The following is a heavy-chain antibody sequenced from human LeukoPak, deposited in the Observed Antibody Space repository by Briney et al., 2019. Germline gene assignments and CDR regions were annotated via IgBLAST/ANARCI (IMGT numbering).Heavy chain of an antibody. CDR1: GYSFSTYW. J-gene: IGHJ3*02. V-gene: IGHV5-51*01. Sequence: GESLKISCKGSGYSFSTYWIGWVRQMPGKGLEWMGIIYPGDSDTRYNPSFQGQVTISADKSISTAYLQWSSLKASDTAVYYCARRSPYYDFWSGSSAFDIWGQGTMVTVSS. CDR3: ARRSPYYDFWSGSSAFDI. D-gene: IGHD3-3*01. CDR2: IYPGDSDT.